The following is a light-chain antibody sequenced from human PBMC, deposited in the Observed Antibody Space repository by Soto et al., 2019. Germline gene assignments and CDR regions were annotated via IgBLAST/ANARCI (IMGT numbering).Light chain of an antibody. CDR3: QQYGSSPLT. Sequence: EIVLTQSPGTLSLSPGERATLSCRASQSVSSSYLAWYQQKPGHAPRLLIYGASSRATGIPERFSGSGSGTDFTLTISRLETEDFAVYYCQQYGSSPLTFGGGTKVEIK. CDR2: GAS. J-gene: IGKJ4*01. V-gene: IGKV3-20*01. CDR1: QSVSSSY.